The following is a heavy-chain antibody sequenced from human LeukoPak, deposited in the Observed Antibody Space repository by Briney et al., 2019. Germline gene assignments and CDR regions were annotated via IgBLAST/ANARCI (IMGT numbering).Heavy chain of an antibody. CDR3: ARHASLYSSNYYFDY. D-gene: IGHD6-13*01. CDR1: GYSFLSHW. J-gene: IGHJ4*02. V-gene: IGHV5-51*01. CDR2: IYPGDSDT. Sequence: GESLKISCKGSGYSFLSHWIGWVRQMPGKGLEWMGIIYPGDSDTRYNPSFQGQVTISADKSISTAYLQWSSLKASDTAMYYCARHASLYSSNYYFDYWGRGALVTVSS.